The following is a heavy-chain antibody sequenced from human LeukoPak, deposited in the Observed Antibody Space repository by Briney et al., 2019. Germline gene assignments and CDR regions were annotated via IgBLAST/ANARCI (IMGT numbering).Heavy chain of an antibody. Sequence: GGSLRLSCAASGFTFSSFTMNWVRQAPGKGLEWVSDISGSGGSTHYADSVKGRFTISRENSQNTLYLQMNSLRAEDTAVYYCAKDGYGVLDYWGQGTLVTVSS. V-gene: IGHV3-23*01. D-gene: IGHD4-17*01. J-gene: IGHJ4*02. CDR3: AKDGYGVLDY. CDR2: ISGSGGST. CDR1: GFTFSSFT.